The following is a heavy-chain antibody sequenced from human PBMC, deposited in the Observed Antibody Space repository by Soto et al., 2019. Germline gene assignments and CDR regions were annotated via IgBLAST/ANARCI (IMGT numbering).Heavy chain of an antibody. CDR3: AKDRSGYDYDY. J-gene: IGHJ4*02. D-gene: IGHD5-12*01. V-gene: IGHV3-23*01. CDR1: GFTFRGYA. Sequence: GGSLRLSYAASGFTFRGYAMSWVRQAPGKGLEWVSAISGSGGSTYYADSVKGRFTVSRDNSKNTLYLQMNSLRAEDTAVYYCAKDRSGYDYDYWGQGTLVTVSS. CDR2: ISGSGGST.